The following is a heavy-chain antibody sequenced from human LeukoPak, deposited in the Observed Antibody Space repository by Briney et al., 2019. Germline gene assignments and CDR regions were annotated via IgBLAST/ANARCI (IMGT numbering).Heavy chain of an antibody. D-gene: IGHD2-15*01. CDR1: GYTFTGYY. CDR2: INPNSGGT. V-gene: IGHV1-2*02. Sequence: ASVKVSCKASGYTFTGYYMHWVRQAPGQGLEWMGWINPNSGGTNYAQKFQGRVTMTRDTSISTAYMELSRLRSDDTAVYYCARGPDCSGGSCYSGNDYWGQGTLVTVSS. CDR3: ARGPDCSGGSCYSGNDY. J-gene: IGHJ4*02.